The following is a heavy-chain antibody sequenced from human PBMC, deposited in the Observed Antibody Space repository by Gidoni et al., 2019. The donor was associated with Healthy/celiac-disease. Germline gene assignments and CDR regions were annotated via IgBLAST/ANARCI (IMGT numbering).Heavy chain of an antibody. CDR2: INPSGGST. Sequence: QVQLVQSGAVVKKPGASVTVSCNASGYHFTSDYMHWVRQAPGQGLEWMGIINPSGGSTSYAQKFQGRVTMTRDTSTSTVYMELSSLRSEDTAVYYCARVRGSGSYRNFDYWGQGTLVTVSS. V-gene: IGHV1-46*01. J-gene: IGHJ4*02. CDR1: GYHFTSDY. D-gene: IGHD1-26*01. CDR3: ARVRGSGSYRNFDY.